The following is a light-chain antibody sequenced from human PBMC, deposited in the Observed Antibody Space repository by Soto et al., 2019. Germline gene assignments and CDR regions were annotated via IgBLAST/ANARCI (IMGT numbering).Light chain of an antibody. CDR1: QSISSY. CDR2: AAS. J-gene: IGKJ1*01. V-gene: IGKV1-39*01. Sequence: DIQMTQSPSSLSASVGDRVTITCRASQSISSYLNWYQQKPGKAPKLLIYAASSLRSGVPSRFSGSGSGTDFTLTISSLQPEDFATYYCQQSYSTPWWFGQGTKVDI. CDR3: QQSYSTPWW.